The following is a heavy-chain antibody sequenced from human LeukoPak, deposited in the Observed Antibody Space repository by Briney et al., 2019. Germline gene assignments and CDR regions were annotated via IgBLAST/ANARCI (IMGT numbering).Heavy chain of an antibody. J-gene: IGHJ4*02. Sequence: ASVKVSCKASGYTFTSYCMHWVRQAPGQGLEWMGIINPSGGSTSYAQKFQGRVTMTRDMSTSTVYMELSSLRSEDTAVYYCARGKRWSGSYSAPFDYWGQGTLVTVSS. CDR1: GYTFTSYC. D-gene: IGHD3-10*01. V-gene: IGHV1-46*01. CDR2: INPSGGST. CDR3: ARGKRWSGSYSAPFDY.